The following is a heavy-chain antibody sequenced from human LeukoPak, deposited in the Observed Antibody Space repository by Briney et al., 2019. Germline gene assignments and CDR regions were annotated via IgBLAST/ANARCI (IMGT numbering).Heavy chain of an antibody. CDR1: GGSFSGYY. V-gene: IGHV4-34*01. D-gene: IGHD1-26*01. Sequence: PSETLSLTCAVYGGSFSGYYWSWIRQPPGKGLEWIGEINHSGSTNYNPSLESRVTISVDTSKNQFSLKLSSVTAADTAVYYCARARDQYSGSYYGYWGQGTLVTVSS. J-gene: IGHJ4*02. CDR3: ARARDQYSGSYYGY. CDR2: INHSGST.